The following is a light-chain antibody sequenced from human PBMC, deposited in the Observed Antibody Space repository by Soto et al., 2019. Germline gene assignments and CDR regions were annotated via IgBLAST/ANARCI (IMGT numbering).Light chain of an antibody. J-gene: IGKJ4*01. CDR3: QQRSNYT. CDR2: GAS. Sequence: EIVMTQSPATLSVSPGERATLSCRASQSVSSNLAWYQQKPGQAPRLLIYGASTRATGIPARFSGSGSGTEFTLTISSLQSEDFAVYYCQQRSNYTFGGGTKVEIK. CDR1: QSVSSN. V-gene: IGKV3-15*01.